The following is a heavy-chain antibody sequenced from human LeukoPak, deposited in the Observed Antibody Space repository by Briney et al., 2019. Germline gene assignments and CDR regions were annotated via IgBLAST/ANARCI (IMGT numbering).Heavy chain of an antibody. J-gene: IGHJ3*02. CDR3: ARWFTGGAFDI. V-gene: IGHV3-21*01. CDR1: GFTFSSYS. CDR2: ISSSSSYI. Sequence: GGSLRLSCAASGFTFSSYSMNWVRQAPGKGLEWVSSISSSSSYIYYADSVKGRFTISRGNAKNSLYLQMNSLRAEDTAVYYCARWFTGGAFDIWGQGTMVTVSS. D-gene: IGHD3-10*01.